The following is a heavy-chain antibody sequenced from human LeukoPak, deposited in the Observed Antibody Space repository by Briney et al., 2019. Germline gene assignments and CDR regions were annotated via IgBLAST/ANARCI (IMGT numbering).Heavy chain of an antibody. CDR2: ISSSSSTI. J-gene: IGHJ3*01. V-gene: IGHV3-48*02. D-gene: IGHD2-21*02. CDR1: GFTFSSYS. Sequence: WGSLRLSCAASGFTFSSYSMNWVRQAPGKGLEWVSYISSSSSTIYYADSVKGRFTISRDNAKNSLYLQMNSLRDEDTAVYYCARGCFGGDCYDAFDFWGQGSMVTVSS. CDR3: ARGCFGGDCYDAFDF.